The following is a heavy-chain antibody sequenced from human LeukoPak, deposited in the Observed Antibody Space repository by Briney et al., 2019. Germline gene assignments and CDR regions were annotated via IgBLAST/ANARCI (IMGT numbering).Heavy chain of an antibody. Sequence: GGSLRLSCAASGITFSSHGMSWVRQAPGKGLEWVSAISGSGGSTYYADSVKGRFTISRDNSKNTPYLQMNSLRADDTAVYYCANYYFGSGSYPNWFDPWGQGTLVTVSS. CDR1: GITFSSHG. D-gene: IGHD3-10*01. J-gene: IGHJ5*02. CDR2: ISGSGGST. CDR3: ANYYFGSGSYPNWFDP. V-gene: IGHV3-23*01.